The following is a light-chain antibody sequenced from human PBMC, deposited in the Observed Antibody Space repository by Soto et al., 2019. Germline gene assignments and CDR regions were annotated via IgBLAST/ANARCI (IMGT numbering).Light chain of an antibody. Sequence: VLTHPPSVSGSPGQSITISCTGTSSDVGAYIFVSWYQQYPGKAPKLMIYDITNRPSGVSNRFSGSKAGNTASLTISGLQAEDEADYYCVSFTTSKSYVFGTGTKVTVL. CDR3: VSFTTSKSYV. J-gene: IGLJ1*01. CDR2: DIT. CDR1: SSDVGAYIF. V-gene: IGLV2-14*01.